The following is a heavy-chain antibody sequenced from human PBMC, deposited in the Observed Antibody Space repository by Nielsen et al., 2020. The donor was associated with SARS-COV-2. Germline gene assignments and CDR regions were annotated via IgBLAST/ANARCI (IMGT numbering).Heavy chain of an antibody. Sequence: SETLSLTCTVSGGSISSYYWSWIRQPPGKGLEWIGYIYYSGSTNYNPSLKSRVTISVDTSKNQFSLKLSSVTAADTAVYYCARWGDLLLWFGDPRGAFDIWAKGQWSPSLQ. CDR2: IYYSGST. D-gene: IGHD3-10*01. V-gene: IGHV4-59*01. CDR1: GGSISSYY. CDR3: ARWGDLLLWFGDPRGAFDI. J-gene: IGHJ3*02.